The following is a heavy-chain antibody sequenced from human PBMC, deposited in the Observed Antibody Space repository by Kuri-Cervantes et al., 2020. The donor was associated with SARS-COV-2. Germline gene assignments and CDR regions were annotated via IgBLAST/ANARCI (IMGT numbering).Heavy chain of an antibody. CDR2: ISSGSYIT. CDR3: AKDGGDYDFWSGYYTSGDYDAFDI. V-gene: IGHV3-23*01. J-gene: IGHJ3*02. CDR1: GFTFSSYA. Sequence: GESLKISCAASGFTFSSYAMSWVREAPGKGLEWVAAISSGSYITHYADSVKGRFTISRDDSKNTLHLQMNSLRAEDTAVYYCAKDGGDYDFWSGYYTSGDYDAFDIWGQGTMVTVSS. D-gene: IGHD3-3*01.